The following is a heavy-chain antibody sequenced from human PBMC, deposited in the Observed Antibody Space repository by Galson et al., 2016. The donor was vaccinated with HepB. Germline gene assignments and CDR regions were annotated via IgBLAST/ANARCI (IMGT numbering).Heavy chain of an antibody. CDR2: INRDGSSA. Sequence: SGFTLSRYWMHWVRQTPGKGLVWVSRINRDGSSANYADSVKGRFTISRDNAKNTLFLQINSLKAEDTAVYYCARGEGRYTDYWGQGTLVTVSS. D-gene: IGHD1-26*01. V-gene: IGHV3-74*01. CDR1: GFTLSRYW. J-gene: IGHJ4*02. CDR3: ARGEGRYTDY.